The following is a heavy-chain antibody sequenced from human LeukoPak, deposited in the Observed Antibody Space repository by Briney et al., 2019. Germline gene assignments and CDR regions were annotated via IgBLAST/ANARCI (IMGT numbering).Heavy chain of an antibody. D-gene: IGHD3-22*01. CDR2: ISAYNGNT. V-gene: IGHV1-18*01. Sequence: ASVKVSCKASGYTFTSYGISWVRQAPGQGLEWMGWISAYNGNTNYAQKLQGRVTMTTDTSTSTAYMELRSLRSDDTAVYYCARVHRAYSSGDAFDIWGQGTMVTVSS. CDR3: ARVHRAYSSGDAFDI. J-gene: IGHJ3*02. CDR1: GYTFTSYG.